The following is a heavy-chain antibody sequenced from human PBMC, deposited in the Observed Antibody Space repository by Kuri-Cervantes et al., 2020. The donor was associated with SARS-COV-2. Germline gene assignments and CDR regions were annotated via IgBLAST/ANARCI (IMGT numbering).Heavy chain of an antibody. CDR3: AKDSSWATYHYYMDV. CDR1: GFTFSYHG. CDR2: IRYDGSNK. J-gene: IGHJ6*03. V-gene: IGHV3-30*02. D-gene: IGHD7-27*01. Sequence: GESPKISCEASGFTFSYHGMDWVRQAPGKGLEWVAFIRYDGSNKYYADSVRGRFTIYRDSSKKTLYLQMDSLRVEDTAVYYCAKDSSWATYHYYMDVWGNGTTVTVSS.